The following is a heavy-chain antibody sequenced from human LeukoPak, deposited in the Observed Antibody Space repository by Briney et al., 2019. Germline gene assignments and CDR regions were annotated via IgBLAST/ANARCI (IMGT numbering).Heavy chain of an antibody. CDR2: ISNSGSTI. J-gene: IGHJ4*02. CDR1: GFTFSDYY. CDR3: ARGYSDRGGYLAF. V-gene: IGHV3-11*04. D-gene: IGHD3-22*01. Sequence: GGSLRLSCAASGFTFSDYYMTWIRQVPGKGLECVSYISNSGSTIYYADSVKGRFTISRDNAKNSLYLQINSLRAEDTAVYYCARGYSDRGGYLAFWGQGTLVTVSS.